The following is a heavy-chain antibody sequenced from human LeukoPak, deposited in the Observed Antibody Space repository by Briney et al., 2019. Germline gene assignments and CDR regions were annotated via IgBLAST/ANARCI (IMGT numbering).Heavy chain of an antibody. Sequence: PSETLSLTCTVSGGSISSYYWSWIRQPPGKGLEWIGYIYYSGSTNYNPSLKSRVTISVDTSKNQFSLKLSSVTAADTAVYYCARDGGDGYNYNWFDPWGQGTLVTVSS. CDR2: IYYSGST. D-gene: IGHD5-24*01. CDR1: GGSISSYY. CDR3: ARDGGDGYNYNWFDP. V-gene: IGHV4-59*01. J-gene: IGHJ5*02.